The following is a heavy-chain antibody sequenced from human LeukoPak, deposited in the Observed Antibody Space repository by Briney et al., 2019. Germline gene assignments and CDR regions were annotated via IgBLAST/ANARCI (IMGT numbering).Heavy chain of an antibody. CDR2: IYYSGST. Sequence: PSETLSLTCTVSGASFSSSTYYWGWIRQPPGKGLEWIGSIYYSGSTYYNPSLKSRVTMSVDTSKNQFSLKLSSVTAADTAVYYRARHAGGISATGTRPFDYWGQGTLVTVSS. D-gene: IGHD6-13*01. V-gene: IGHV4-39*01. CDR1: GASFSSSTYY. J-gene: IGHJ4*02. CDR3: ARHAGGISATGTRPFDY.